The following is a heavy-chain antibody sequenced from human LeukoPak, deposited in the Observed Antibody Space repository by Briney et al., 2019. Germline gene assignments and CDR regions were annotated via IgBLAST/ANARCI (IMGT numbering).Heavy chain of an antibody. CDR1: GFTFSSYE. CDR3: ASGSITMVRGVIRPGYYFDY. CDR2: ISSSGSTI. V-gene: IGHV3-48*03. Sequence: GGSLRLSCAASGFTFSSYEMNWVRQAPGKGLEWVSYISSSGSTIYYADSVKGRFTISRDNAKNSLYLQMNSLRAEDTAVYYCASGSITMVRGVIRPGYYFDYWGQGTLVTVSS. D-gene: IGHD3-10*01. J-gene: IGHJ4*02.